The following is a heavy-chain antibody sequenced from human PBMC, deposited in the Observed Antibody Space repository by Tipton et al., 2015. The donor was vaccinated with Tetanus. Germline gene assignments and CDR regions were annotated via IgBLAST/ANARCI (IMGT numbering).Heavy chain of an antibody. V-gene: IGHV3-33*01. CDR2: VWYDGTRK. D-gene: IGHD3-3*01. Sequence: SGFTFSTHGMHWVRQAPGKGLEWVALVWYDGTRKYYTESVEGRFTISRDNSKNTLYLQMDSLRVEDTATYFCARERFVGWLGPLDCRGQGTPVTVSS. CDR1: GFTFSTHG. J-gene: IGHJ4*02. CDR3: ARERFVGWLGPLDC.